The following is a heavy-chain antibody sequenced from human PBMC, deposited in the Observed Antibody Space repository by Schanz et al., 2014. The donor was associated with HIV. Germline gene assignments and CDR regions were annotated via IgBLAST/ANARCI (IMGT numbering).Heavy chain of an antibody. CDR3: ARDLPNPYFDFSGPAGDY. D-gene: IGHD3-22*01. J-gene: IGHJ4*02. V-gene: IGHV3-30-3*01. Sequence: QVQMVESGGGVVQPGRSLRLSCAASGFTLSNSAMHWVRQAPGKGLEWVAIISFDGSNKYYADSVKGRFPISRDNSKNTLYLQMNSLRVEDTAVYYCARDLPNPYFDFSGPAGDYWGQGALVTVSS. CDR1: GFTLSNSA. CDR2: ISFDGSNK.